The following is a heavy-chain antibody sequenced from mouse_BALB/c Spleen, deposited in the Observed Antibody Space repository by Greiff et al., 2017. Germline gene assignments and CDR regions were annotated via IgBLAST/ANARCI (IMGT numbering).Heavy chain of an antibody. D-gene: IGHD2-1*01. CDR3: AREEIYYGNYLAWFAY. CDR1: GFTFSSYG. J-gene: IGHJ3*01. CDR2: INSNGGST. V-gene: IGHV5-6-3*01. Sequence: EVMLVESGGGLVQPGGSLKLSCAASGFTFSSYGMSWVRQTPDKRLELVATINSNGGSTYYPDSVKGRFTISRDNAKNTLYLQMSSLKSEDTAMYYCAREEIYYGNYLAWFAYWGQGTLVTVSA.